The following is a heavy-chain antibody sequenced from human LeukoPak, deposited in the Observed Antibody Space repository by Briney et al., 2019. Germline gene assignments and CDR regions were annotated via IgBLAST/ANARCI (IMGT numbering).Heavy chain of an antibody. CDR3: AKENYGYAFDY. CDR2: NSGSGGST. CDR1: GFTVSSNY. J-gene: IGHJ4*02. Sequence: GGSLRLSCAASGFTVSSNYMSWVRQAPGKGLEWVSSNSGSGGSTYYADSVKGRLTISRDNSKNTLYLQMNSLRAEDTAVYYCAKENYGYAFDYWGQGTLVTVSS. V-gene: IGHV3-23*01. D-gene: IGHD4-17*01.